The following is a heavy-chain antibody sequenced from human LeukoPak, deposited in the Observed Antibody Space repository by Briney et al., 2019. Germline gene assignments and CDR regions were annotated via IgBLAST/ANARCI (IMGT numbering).Heavy chain of an antibody. V-gene: IGHV1-2*02. J-gene: IGHJ5*02. D-gene: IGHD3-22*01. CDR3: ARHYYDSSAFSNWFDP. Sequence: ASVKVSRKASGYIFIFYYIHWVRQAPGQGLEWMGWINTNSGDTSYAQKFQGRVTMTRDTSISTAYMEVSGLRSDDTAVYYCARHYYDSSAFSNWFDPWGQGTLVTVSS. CDR1: GYIFIFYY. CDR2: INTNSGDT.